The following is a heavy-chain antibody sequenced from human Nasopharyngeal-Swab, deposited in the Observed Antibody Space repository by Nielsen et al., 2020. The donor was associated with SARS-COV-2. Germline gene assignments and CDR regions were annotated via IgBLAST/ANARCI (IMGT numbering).Heavy chain of an antibody. V-gene: IGHV3-48*01. D-gene: IGHD3-22*01. CDR3: AKDYYDSSGYHPDAFDI. CDR2: ISSSSSTI. Sequence: GESLKISCAASGFTFSSYSMNWVRQAPGKGLEWVSYISSSSSTIYYADSVKGRFTISRDNSKNTLYLQMNSLRAEDTAVYYCAKDYYDSSGYHPDAFDIWGQGTMVTVSS. CDR1: GFTFSSYS. J-gene: IGHJ3*02.